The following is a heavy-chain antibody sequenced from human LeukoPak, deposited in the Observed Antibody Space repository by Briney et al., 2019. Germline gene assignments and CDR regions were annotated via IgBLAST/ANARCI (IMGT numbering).Heavy chain of an antibody. CDR1: GFTFSSYG. D-gene: IGHD3-22*01. CDR2: IRNSDSRT. V-gene: IGHV3-23*01. Sequence: GSLRLSCAASGFTFSSYGMSWVRQAPGKGLEWVSSIRNSDSRTYYTDSVKGRFTISRDNSKNTLYLQMNSLRAEDTAVYYCAINTSGRYFDYWGQGTLVTVSS. J-gene: IGHJ4*02. CDR3: AINTSGRYFDY.